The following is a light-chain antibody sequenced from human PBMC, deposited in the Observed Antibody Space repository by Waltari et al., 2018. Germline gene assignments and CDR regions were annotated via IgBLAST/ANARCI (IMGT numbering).Light chain of an antibody. Sequence: QSVLTQPPSVSAAPGQKVTISCSGSSSNIGNNYVSCYQQLPGTAPKLLIYDNNKRPSGIPDRFSGSKSGTSATLGITGLQTGDEADYYCGTWDSSLSAVWVFGGGTKLTVL. CDR2: DNN. CDR3: GTWDSSLSAVWV. CDR1: SSNIGNNY. J-gene: IGLJ3*02. V-gene: IGLV1-51*01.